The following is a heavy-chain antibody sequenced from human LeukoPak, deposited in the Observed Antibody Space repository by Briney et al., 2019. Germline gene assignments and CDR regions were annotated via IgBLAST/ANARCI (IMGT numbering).Heavy chain of an antibody. V-gene: IGHV4-39*07. CDR1: GGSISSSSYY. CDR3: ARDRQYYDYVWGSYRYRHFDY. D-gene: IGHD3-16*02. Sequence: KPSETLSLTCTVSGGSISSSSYYWGWIRQPPGKGLEWIGSIYYSGSTYYNPSLKSRVTISVDTSKNQFSLKLSSVTAADTAVYYCARDRQYYDYVWGSYRYRHFDYWGQGTLVTVSS. CDR2: IYYSGST. J-gene: IGHJ4*02.